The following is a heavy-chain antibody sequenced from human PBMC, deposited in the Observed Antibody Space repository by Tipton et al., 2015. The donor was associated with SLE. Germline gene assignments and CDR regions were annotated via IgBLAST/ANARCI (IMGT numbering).Heavy chain of an antibody. CDR3: ARPSPGPIAVAGKNPFHI. J-gene: IGHJ3*02. CDR2: INHRGST. Sequence: TLSLTCAVYGGSLSGYYWSWIRQPPGKGLEWIGQINHRGSTNYNPSLKSRVTISVDTSKNQFSLKLSSVTAADTAVYYCARPSPGPIAVAGKNPFHIWGQGTMVTVSS. V-gene: IGHV4-34*01. CDR1: GGSLSGYY. D-gene: IGHD6-19*01.